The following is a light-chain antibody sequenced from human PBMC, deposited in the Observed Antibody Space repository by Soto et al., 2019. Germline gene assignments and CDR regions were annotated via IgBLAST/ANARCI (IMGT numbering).Light chain of an antibody. J-gene: IGKJ1*01. Sequence: DIQMTQSPSAMSAAVGDRVTITCRASQDIGYHLGWFQQKPGKAPKRLIYSASSLDSGVPSRFSATGSGTEFPFTISSLQPEDFATYYCQLHTTYPRPFGQGTKVEVK. CDR2: SAS. CDR3: QLHTTYPRP. V-gene: IGKV1-17*03. CDR1: QDIGYH.